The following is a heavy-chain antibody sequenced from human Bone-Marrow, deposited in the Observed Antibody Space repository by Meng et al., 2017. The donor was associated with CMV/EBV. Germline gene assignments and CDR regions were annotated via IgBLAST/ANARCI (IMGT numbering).Heavy chain of an antibody. D-gene: IGHD1-7*01. Sequence: GGSLRLSCAASGFRFDEYGMSWVRQVPGKGLERVSGINWNGGKTGYVDSVKGRFTISRDNAKNSLYLQMNSLRAEDTAVYYCARDWLDLRPYYGMDVWGQGTTVTVSS. CDR2: INWNGGKT. V-gene: IGHV3-20*04. CDR1: GFRFDEYG. J-gene: IGHJ6*02. CDR3: ARDWLDLRPYYGMDV.